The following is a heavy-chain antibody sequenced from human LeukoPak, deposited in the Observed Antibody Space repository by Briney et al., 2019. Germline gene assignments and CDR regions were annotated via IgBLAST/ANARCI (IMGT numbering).Heavy chain of an antibody. J-gene: IGHJ4*02. V-gene: IGHV3-30*03. CDR2: SRI. Sequence: SRIYYADSVKGRFTISRDNSKNTLYLQMNSLRAEDTAVYYCARAIGQLWTPPDYWGQGTLVTISS. D-gene: IGHD5-18*01. CDR3: ARAIGQLWTPPDY.